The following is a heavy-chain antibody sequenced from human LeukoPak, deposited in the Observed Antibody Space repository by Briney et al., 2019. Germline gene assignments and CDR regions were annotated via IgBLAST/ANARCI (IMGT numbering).Heavy chain of an antibody. CDR2: IYTSGST. V-gene: IGHV4-4*07. CDR1: GGSISSYY. Sequence: SETLSLTCTVSGGSISSYYWSWIRQPAGKGLEWIGCIYTSGSTNYNPSLKSRVTMSVDTSKNQFSLKLSSVTAADTAVYYCARDGGTIACGDYGWFDPWGQGTLVTVSS. J-gene: IGHJ5*02. CDR3: ARDGGTIACGDYGWFDP. D-gene: IGHD4-17*01.